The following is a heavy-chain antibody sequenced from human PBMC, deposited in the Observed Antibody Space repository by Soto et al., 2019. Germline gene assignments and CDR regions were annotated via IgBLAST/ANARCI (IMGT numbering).Heavy chain of an antibody. CDR2: INAGNGNT. CDR3: AREPGIVVVINSFEY. V-gene: IGHV1-3*01. D-gene: IGHD3-22*01. Sequence: GASVKVSCKASGYTFTSYAMHCVRQAPGQRLEWMGWINAGNGNTNYAQKLQGRVTMTTDTSTSTAYMELRSLRSDDTAVYYCAREPGIVVVINSFEYWGQGTLVTVSS. CDR1: GYTFTSYA. J-gene: IGHJ4*02.